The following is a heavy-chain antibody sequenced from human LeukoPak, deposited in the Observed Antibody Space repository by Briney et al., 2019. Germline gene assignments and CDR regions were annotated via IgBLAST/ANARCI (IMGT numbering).Heavy chain of an antibody. J-gene: IGHJ4*02. CDR2: IYSGGST. Sequence: GGSLRLSCAASGLTVSSNYMSWVRQAPGKELEWVSVIYSGGSTYYADSVKGRFTISRDNSKNTLYLQMNSLRAEDTAVYYCARVGGYSSGPDYWGQGTLVTVSS. D-gene: IGHD6-19*01. V-gene: IGHV3-53*01. CDR3: ARVGGYSSGPDY. CDR1: GLTVSSNY.